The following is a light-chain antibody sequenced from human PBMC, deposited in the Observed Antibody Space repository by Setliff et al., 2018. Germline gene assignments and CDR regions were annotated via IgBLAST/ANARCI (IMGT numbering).Light chain of an antibody. Sequence: ALTQPPSASGSPGQSVTISCTRTSSDVGDYKYVSWYQQLPGKAPKLIIFEVSNRPSGIPNRFSGSKSGNTASLSISGLQAEDEADYYCSSYTSLSTRVFGTGTKV. V-gene: IGLV2-14*01. CDR3: SSYTSLSTRV. CDR1: SSDVGDYKY. CDR2: EVS. J-gene: IGLJ1*01.